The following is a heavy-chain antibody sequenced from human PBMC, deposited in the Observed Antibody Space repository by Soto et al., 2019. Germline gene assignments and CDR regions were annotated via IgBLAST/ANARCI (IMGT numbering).Heavy chain of an antibody. D-gene: IGHD2-21*02. CDR3: ARQRTSVVTQAYFDV. CDR2: IYYSGST. V-gene: IGHV4-39*01. J-gene: IGHJ6*02. CDR1: GGSISSRSYY. Sequence: LSLTCTVTGGSISSRSYYWGWIRQPPGKGLEWIGSIYYSGSTYNNPSLRSRVSMSIDTSKDQFSLKLKSVTAADTALYFCARQRTSVVTQAYFDVWGQGTTVTVSS.